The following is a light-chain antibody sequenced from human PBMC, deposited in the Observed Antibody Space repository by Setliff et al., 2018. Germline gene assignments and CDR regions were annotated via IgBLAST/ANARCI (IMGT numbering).Light chain of an antibody. Sequence: QSALTQPASVSGSPGQSITISCTGTSSDVGGYNYVSWYQQHPGKAPKLIIYGVSDRPSGVSSRFSGSKSGNTAYLTISGLQTEDEAEYYCNAYASDTTYVFGSGTKVTVL. CDR2: GVS. J-gene: IGLJ1*01. CDR1: SSDVGGYNY. CDR3: NAYASDTTYV. V-gene: IGLV2-14*03.